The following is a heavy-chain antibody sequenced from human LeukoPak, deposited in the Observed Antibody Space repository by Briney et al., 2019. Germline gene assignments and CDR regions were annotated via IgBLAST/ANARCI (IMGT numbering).Heavy chain of an antibody. D-gene: IGHD4-17*01. CDR1: GFTFSNYW. CDR2: ITTDGRST. J-gene: IGHJ4*02. CDR3: ARATVTNPNLLDY. Sequence: GGSLRLSCAASGFTFSNYWMHWVRQAPGRGLVWVSRITTDGRSTTYADSVMGRFTISRDNAKNTLYLQMNSLRAEDTAVYYCARATVTNPNLLDYWGQGTLVTVSS. V-gene: IGHV3-74*01.